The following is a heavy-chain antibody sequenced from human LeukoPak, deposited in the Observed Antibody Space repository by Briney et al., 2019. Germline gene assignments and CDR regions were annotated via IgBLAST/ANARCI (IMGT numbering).Heavy chain of an antibody. CDR1: GGSFSGYY. Sequence: PSETLSLTCAVYGGSFSGYYWSWIRQPPGKGLEWIGEINHSGSTNYNPSLKSRVTISVDTSENQFFLKLNSVTAADTAVYYCARVGYYPDYYMDVWGRGTTVTVSS. CDR2: INHSGST. D-gene: IGHD2-21*01. J-gene: IGHJ6*03. V-gene: IGHV4-34*01. CDR3: ARVGYYPDYYMDV.